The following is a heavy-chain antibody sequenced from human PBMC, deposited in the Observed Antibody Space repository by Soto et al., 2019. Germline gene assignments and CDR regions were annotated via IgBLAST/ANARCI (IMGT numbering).Heavy chain of an antibody. CDR2: IFYSGST. CDR3: ARAPTYYDILTGYYQGYYYYGMDV. D-gene: IGHD3-9*01. CDR1: GGSISSIDRH. V-gene: IGHV4-39*07. J-gene: IGHJ6*02. Sequence: PSETLSLTCTVAGGSISSIDRHWAWIRQPPGKGLEWIGSIFYSGSTNYSPSLKSRVTISVDTSKNQFSLKLSSVTAADTAVYYCARAPTYYDILTGYYQGYYYYGMDVWGQGTTVTVSS.